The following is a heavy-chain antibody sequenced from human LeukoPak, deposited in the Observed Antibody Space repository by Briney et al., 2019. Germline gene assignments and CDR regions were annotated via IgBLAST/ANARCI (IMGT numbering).Heavy chain of an antibody. J-gene: IGHJ4*02. CDR2: IYRGGST. CDR1: GFTVDYNY. V-gene: IGHV3-66*01. CDR3: ATDRGGVRAAIYYPVYFDF. Sequence: GGSLSLSCAVSGFTVDYNYMNWVRQAPGKGLEWVSIIYRGGSTFYADSVKGRFTSSRDSSKNTLYLQMNSLRVDDTGVYYCATDRGGVRAAIYYPVYFDFWGQGILVTVSS. D-gene: IGHD3-10*01.